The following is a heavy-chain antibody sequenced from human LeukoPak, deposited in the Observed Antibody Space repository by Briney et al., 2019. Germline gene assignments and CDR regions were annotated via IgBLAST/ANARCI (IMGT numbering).Heavy chain of an antibody. CDR2: IRSKIYGGTP. Sequence: HPGGSLRLSCAASGFTLSSYAMSWVRQAPGKGLEWVGFIRSKIYGGTPEYAASVKGRFTISRDDSKGIAYLQMDSLKTEDTAVYYCTRDQTPYYWGQGTLVTVSS. CDR1: GFTLSSYA. CDR3: TRDQTPYY. V-gene: IGHV3-49*04. J-gene: IGHJ4*02.